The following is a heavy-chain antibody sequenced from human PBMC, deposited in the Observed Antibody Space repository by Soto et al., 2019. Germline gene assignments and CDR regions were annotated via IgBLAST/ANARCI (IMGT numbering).Heavy chain of an antibody. J-gene: IGHJ4*02. CDR2: ISYEGSNK. CDR3: AKCAEGFKLNDPPDY. CDR1: GFTFSSYG. V-gene: IGHV3-30*18. D-gene: IGHD1-1*01. Sequence: QVQVVESGGGVVQPGRSLRLSCAASGFTFSSYGMHWVLQAPGKGLEWVAVISYEGSNKYYADSVKGRFTISRDNSKNTLYLQMNRLRAEDTAVYYCAKCAEGFKLNDPPDYWGQGNLVTGSS.